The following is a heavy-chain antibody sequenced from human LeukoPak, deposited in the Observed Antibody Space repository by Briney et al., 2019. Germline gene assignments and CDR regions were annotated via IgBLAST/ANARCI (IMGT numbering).Heavy chain of an antibody. J-gene: IGHJ6*02. CDR2: IWYDGSNK. CDR1: GFTFSSYG. D-gene: IGHD3/OR15-3a*01. V-gene: IGHV3-33*01. Sequence: GGSLRLSCAASGFTFSSYGMHWVRQAPGKGLEWVAVIWYDGSNKYYADSVKGRFTISRDNSKNTLYPQMNSLRAEDTAVYYCARDRTPGLGYYGMDVWGQGTTVTVSS. CDR3: ARDRTPGLGYYGMDV.